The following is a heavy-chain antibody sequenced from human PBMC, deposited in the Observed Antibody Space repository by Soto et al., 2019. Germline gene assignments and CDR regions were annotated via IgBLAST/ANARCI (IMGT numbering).Heavy chain of an antibody. CDR2: INTYNGYT. Sequence: QVHLVQSGAEVKKPGASVKVSCKASVYTFTSGGISGGQKAPGQGLEWMGLINTYNGYTNYPQNFQGRVTMTTDTSTGTVYMELRSLTSDDTAVYYCARDLTKGLDVWGQGTTVTVSS. D-gene: IGHD4-4*01. J-gene: IGHJ6*02. CDR1: VYTFTSGG. V-gene: IGHV1-18*01. CDR3: ARDLTKGLDV.